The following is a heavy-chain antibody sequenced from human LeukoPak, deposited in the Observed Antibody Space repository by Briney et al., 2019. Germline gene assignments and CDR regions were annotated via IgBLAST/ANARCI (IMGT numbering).Heavy chain of an antibody. CDR2: IYYSGGT. CDR3: ARAVAVAGVVWFDP. D-gene: IGHD6-19*01. Sequence: SETLSLTCTVSGGSISSYYWSWIRQPPGKGLEWIGYIYYSGGTNYNPSLKSRVTISVDTSKNQFSLKLSSVTAADTAVYYCARAVAVAGVVWFDPWGQGTLVTVSS. V-gene: IGHV4-59*01. J-gene: IGHJ5*02. CDR1: GGSISSYY.